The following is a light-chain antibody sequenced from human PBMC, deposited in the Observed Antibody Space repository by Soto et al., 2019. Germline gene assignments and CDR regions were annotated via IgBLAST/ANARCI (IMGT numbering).Light chain of an antibody. CDR3: QQYNNCPRT. Sequence: MGMTQSPATLSVSPGERATLYCRASQSVSRNLACYQQISGQSPRLLIYGASTSAPGIPTSFSGSGSGTEFTSAVSILQSEDCDIYYCQQYNNCPRTFGRGTKVEVK. J-gene: IGKJ1*01. CDR1: QSVSRN. CDR2: GAS. V-gene: IGKV3-15*01.